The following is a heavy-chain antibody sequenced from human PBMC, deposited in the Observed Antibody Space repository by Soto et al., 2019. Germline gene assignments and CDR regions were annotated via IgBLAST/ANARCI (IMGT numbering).Heavy chain of an antibody. J-gene: IGHJ4*02. CDR2: ISHSGST. V-gene: IGHV4-31*03. CDR3: AREYTYGSNFFDC. D-gene: IGHD5-18*01. CDR1: GGSISSAAYY. Sequence: QVQLQDSGPGLVKPSQTLSLTCTVSGGSISSAAYYWSWIRQHPGKGLEWIGYISHSGSTYYTPSLKSRVIISADTSKNQFSVNLTSVTAADTAVYYCAREYTYGSNFFDCWGQGALVTVSS.